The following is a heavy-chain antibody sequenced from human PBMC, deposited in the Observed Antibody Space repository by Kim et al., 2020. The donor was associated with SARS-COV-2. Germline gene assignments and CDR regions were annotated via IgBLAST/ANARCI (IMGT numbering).Heavy chain of an antibody. V-gene: IGHV1-58*01. Sequence: NYAQKFQERVTITSDMSTSTAYMELSSLRSEDTAVYYCAADIAAAGIFDYWGQGTLVTVSS. J-gene: IGHJ4*02. D-gene: IGHD6-13*01. CDR3: AADIAAAGIFDY.